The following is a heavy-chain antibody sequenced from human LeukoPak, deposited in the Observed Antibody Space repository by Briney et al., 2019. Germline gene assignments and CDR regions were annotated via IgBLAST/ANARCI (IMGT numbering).Heavy chain of an antibody. J-gene: IGHJ6*02. CDR3: AAGLPSPCITGTRVGGMDV. V-gene: IGHV1-58*02. Sequence: GASVKVSCKASGFTFTSSAMQWVRQARGQRLEWIGWIVVGSGNTNYAQKFQERVTITRDMSTSTAYMELSSLRSEDTAVYYCAAGLPSPCITGTRVGGMDVWGQGTTVTVSS. D-gene: IGHD1-20*01. CDR2: IVVGSGNT. CDR1: GFTFTSSA.